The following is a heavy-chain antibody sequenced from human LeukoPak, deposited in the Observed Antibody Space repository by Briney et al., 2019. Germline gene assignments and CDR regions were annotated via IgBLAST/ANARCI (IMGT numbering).Heavy chain of an antibody. CDR3: ARVPYCSGGSCYPRAFDY. D-gene: IGHD2-15*01. Sequence: ASVKVSCKASGGTFSNYAISWVRQAPGQGLQWMGGIIPIFGTANYAQKFRGRVTITADKSTRTAYMELSSLRSEDTAVYYCARVPYCSGGSCYPRAFDYWGQGTLVTVSS. CDR1: GGTFSNYA. V-gene: IGHV1-69*06. J-gene: IGHJ4*02. CDR2: IIPIFGTA.